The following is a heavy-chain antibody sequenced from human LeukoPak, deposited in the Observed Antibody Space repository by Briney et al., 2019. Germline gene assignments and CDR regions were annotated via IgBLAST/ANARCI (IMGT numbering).Heavy chain of an antibody. D-gene: IGHD4-11*01. V-gene: IGHV3-74*01. Sequence: GSLRLSCAASGFTFSSYWMHWVRQAPGKGLVWVSRINGDGSTTYYADSVKGRFTISRDNSKNTVYLQMNSLRAEDTAVYYCAREGTTVSLDFDYWGQGTLVTVSS. CDR1: GFTFSSYW. CDR2: INGDGSTT. CDR3: AREGTTVSLDFDY. J-gene: IGHJ4*02.